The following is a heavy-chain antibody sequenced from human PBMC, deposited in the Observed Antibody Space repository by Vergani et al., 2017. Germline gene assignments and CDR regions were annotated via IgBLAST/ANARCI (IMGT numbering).Heavy chain of an antibody. Sequence: QVQLQQWGAGLLKTSETLSLTCAVSGAAFNSYYWTWIRQSPGRGLEWIGEIDYKGKSICNPTLKSRVTMSVDNSKRQFSLNVTSVTAADSAMYYCVRRDFWVGPRTFDFWGAGTPVTVSS. CDR2: IDYKGKS. J-gene: IGHJ3*01. V-gene: IGHV4-34*01. D-gene: IGHD3-3*01. CDR3: VRRDFWVGPRTFDF. CDR1: GAAFNSYY.